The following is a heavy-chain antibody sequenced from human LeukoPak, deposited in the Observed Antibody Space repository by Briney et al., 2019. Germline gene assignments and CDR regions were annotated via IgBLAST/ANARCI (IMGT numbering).Heavy chain of an antibody. CDR1: GYTFTGYY. CDR3: ARDPRNYDVLTGSPYDYFDY. J-gene: IGHJ4*02. CDR2: INPNSGGT. V-gene: IGHV1-2*02. Sequence: ASVKVSCKASGYTFTGYYMHWVRPAPGQGLEWMGWINPNSGGTNYAQKFQGRVTMTRDTSISTAYMELSRLRSDDTAVYYCARDPRNYDVLTGSPYDYFDYWGQGTLVTVSS. D-gene: IGHD3-9*01.